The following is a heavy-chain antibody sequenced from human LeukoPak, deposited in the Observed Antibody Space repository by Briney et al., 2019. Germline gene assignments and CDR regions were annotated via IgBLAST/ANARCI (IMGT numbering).Heavy chain of an antibody. D-gene: IGHD3-10*01. CDR2: INHSGST. J-gene: IGHJ6*02. CDR1: GGSFSGYY. CDR3: ASKVTYYYGSGSYHRHYYYGMDV. V-gene: IGHV4-34*01. Sequence: SETLSLTCAVYGGSFSGYYWSWIRQPPGKGLEWIGEINHSGSTNYNPSLKSRVTISVDTSKNQFSLKLSSVAAADTAVYYCASKVTYYYGSGSYHRHYYYGMDVWGQGTTVTVSS.